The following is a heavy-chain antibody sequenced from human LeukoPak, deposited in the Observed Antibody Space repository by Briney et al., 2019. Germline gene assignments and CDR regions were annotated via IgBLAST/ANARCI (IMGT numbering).Heavy chain of an antibody. CDR1: GFTFSDYY. J-gene: IGHJ4*02. V-gene: IGHV3-15*01. Sequence: PGGSLRLSCSASGFTFSDYYMSWVRQAPGKGLEWVANIKSRTDGGTTEYAAPVNGKFSVSVDGSKNTFYLQMNSLKAEDTALYYCTTKLGFTYGVDFWGQGTLVTVSA. CDR2: IKSRTDGGTT. D-gene: IGHD5-18*01. CDR3: TTKLGFTYGVDF.